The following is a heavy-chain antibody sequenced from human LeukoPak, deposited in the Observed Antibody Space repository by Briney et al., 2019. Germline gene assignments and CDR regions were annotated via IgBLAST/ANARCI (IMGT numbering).Heavy chain of an antibody. V-gene: IGHV3-21*01. J-gene: IGHJ4*02. D-gene: IGHD3-22*01. CDR3: ARDYDSSGYPDY. CDR1: GFTFSSYS. CDR2: ISSSSSYI. Sequence: GGSLRLSCAASGFTFSSYSMNWVRQAPGKGLEWVSSISSSSSYIYYADSVKGRFTISRDNAKNLLYLQMNSLRAEDTAVYYCARDYDSSGYPDYWGQGTLVTVSS.